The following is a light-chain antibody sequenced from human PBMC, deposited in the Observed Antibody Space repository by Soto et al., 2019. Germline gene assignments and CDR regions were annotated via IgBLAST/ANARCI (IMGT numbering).Light chain of an antibody. J-gene: IGKJ1*01. V-gene: IGKV3-20*01. CDR1: QSVASRN. Sequence: EILLTPSPGTLSLSPGERATLSCRASQSVASRNLAWYQQKSGQAPRLLIYGASSRAIHTPDRFSGSGSGTDFTLTISGLEPEDFAVYYCQHFGNSLWTFGQGTKVDIK. CDR3: QHFGNSLWT. CDR2: GAS.